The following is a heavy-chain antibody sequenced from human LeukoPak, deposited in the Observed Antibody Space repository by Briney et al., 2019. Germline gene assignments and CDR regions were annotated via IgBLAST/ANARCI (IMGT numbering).Heavy chain of an antibody. D-gene: IGHD3-16*02. CDR1: GGSISSSSYY. Sequence: SETLSLTCTVSGGSISSSSYYWGWIRQPPGKGLEWIGSIYYGGSTYYNPSLKSRVTISVDTSKNQFSLKLSAVTAADTAVYYCARTIMITFGGVIAYYMDVWGKGTTVTVS. J-gene: IGHJ6*03. V-gene: IGHV4-39*01. CDR2: IYYGGST. CDR3: ARTIMITFGGVIAYYMDV.